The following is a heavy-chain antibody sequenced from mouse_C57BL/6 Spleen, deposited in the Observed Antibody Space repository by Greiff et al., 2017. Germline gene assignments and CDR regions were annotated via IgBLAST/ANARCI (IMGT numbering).Heavy chain of an antibody. J-gene: IGHJ2*01. CDR1: GYTFTSYW. CDR3: ARDWDNDY. V-gene: IGHV1-7*01. CDR2: INPRSGDT. D-gene: IGHD4-1*01. Sequence: QVQLQQSGAELAKPGASVKLSCKASGYTFTSYWMHWVKQRPGQGLEWIGKINPRSGDTKYNQKFKGKATLTADKSSSPAYMQLSSHTYEDSAVYYCARDWDNDYWGQGTTLTVSA.